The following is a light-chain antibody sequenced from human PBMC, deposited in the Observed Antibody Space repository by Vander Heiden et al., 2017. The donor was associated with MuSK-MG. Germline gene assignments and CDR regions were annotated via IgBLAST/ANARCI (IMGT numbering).Light chain of an antibody. CDR2: DVS. J-gene: IGLJ3*02. V-gene: IGLV2-14*01. CDR3: SSYKSSSNPGV. CDR1: SSDVGGYNY. Sequence: QSALTQPASVSGSPGQAITISCTGTSSDVGGYNYVSWYQQHPGKAPKLMSYDVSNRPSGVSNRFSGSKSGTTASLTINGLQAEEEADYYCSSYKSSSNPGVFGGGTKLTVL.